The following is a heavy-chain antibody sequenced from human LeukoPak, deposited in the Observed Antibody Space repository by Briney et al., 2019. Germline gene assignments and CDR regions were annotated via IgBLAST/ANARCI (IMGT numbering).Heavy chain of an antibody. D-gene: IGHD3/OR15-3a*01. V-gene: IGHV3-23*01. CDR3: AKTMWTGNYYFDS. J-gene: IGHJ4*02. CDR2: ISGGGYTT. Sequence: GGSLRLSCVASGLAFTNFAMSWVRQAPGKGLDWVSVISGGGYTTYFADSVTGRFIISRDNSKNTLYLHMNNLRADDTAVYYCAKTMWTGNYYFDSWGQGTLVTVSS. CDR1: GLAFTNFA.